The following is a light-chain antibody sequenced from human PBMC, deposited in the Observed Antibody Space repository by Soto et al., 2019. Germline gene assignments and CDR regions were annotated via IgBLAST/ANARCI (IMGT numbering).Light chain of an antibody. Sequence: DSVMTQSPLSLPATPGEPASISCRSSQSLLHSNGHNYLDRYLQKPGQSPQLLIYLGSNRASGVADRLSRSGSGTDYTLKISRVEAEDVWVYFCMRALQTPFTLGPGTNVDI. CDR3: MRALQTPFT. CDR2: LGS. J-gene: IGKJ3*01. V-gene: IGKV2-28*01. CDR1: QSLLHSNGHNY.